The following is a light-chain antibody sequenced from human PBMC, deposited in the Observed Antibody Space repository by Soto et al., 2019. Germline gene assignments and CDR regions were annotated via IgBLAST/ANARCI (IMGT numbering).Light chain of an antibody. CDR2: WSS. Sequence: DIVMTQSPDSLAVSLGERATIKCKSSQSVFYSSNNKNYLAWYQMKPGQPPQLLIYWSSTRESVLPDRFGGSGSGTDFPLTISSLQAEDVAVYYCQQYYSTPFTFGPGNKVDIK. CDR3: QQYYSTPFT. V-gene: IGKV4-1*01. CDR1: QSVFYSSNNKNY. J-gene: IGKJ3*01.